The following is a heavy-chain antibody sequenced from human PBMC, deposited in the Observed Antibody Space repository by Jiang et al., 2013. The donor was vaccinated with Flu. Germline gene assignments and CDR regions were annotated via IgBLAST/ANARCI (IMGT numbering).Heavy chain of an antibody. CDR3: ARVYYDSSGYYYVVDY. D-gene: IGHD3-22*01. Sequence: GKGLEWIGYIYYSGSTNYNPSLKSRVTISVDTSKNQFSLKLSSVTAADTAVYYCARVYYDSSGYYYVVDYWGQGTLVTVSS. CDR2: IYYSGST. J-gene: IGHJ4*02. V-gene: IGHV4-59*01.